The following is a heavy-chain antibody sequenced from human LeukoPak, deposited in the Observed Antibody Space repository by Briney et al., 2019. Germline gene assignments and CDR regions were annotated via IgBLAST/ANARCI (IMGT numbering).Heavy chain of an antibody. CDR1: GYTFTSYY. CDR3: ARPQTRSMYHYDSSRFGAFDI. CDR2: INPSGGST. J-gene: IGHJ3*02. D-gene: IGHD3-22*01. Sequence: ASVKVSCKASGYTFTSYYMHWVRQAPGQGLEWMGIINPSGGSTSYAQKFQGRVTMTRDMSTSTVYMELSSLRSEDTAVYYCARPQTRSMYHYDSSRFGAFDIWGQGTMVTVSS. V-gene: IGHV1-46*01.